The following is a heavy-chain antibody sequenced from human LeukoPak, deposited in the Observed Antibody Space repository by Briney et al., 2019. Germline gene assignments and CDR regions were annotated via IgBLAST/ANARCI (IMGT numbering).Heavy chain of an antibody. J-gene: IGHJ4*02. CDR2: FNPENGNT. CDR1: GYSFVVYG. CDR3: ATGFGEFLEGY. V-gene: IGHV1-18*01. Sequence: VASVTVSFTASGYSFVVYGITWVRQAPGQGLEWMGWFNPENGNTNYAQKVQGRVTMTADTSTSTSYMELRSLRSDDTAVYYCATGFGEFLEGYWGQGTLVTVSS. D-gene: IGHD3-10*01.